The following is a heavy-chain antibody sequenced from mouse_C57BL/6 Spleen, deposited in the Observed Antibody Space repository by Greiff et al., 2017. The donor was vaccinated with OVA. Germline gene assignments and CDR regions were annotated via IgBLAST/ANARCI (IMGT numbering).Heavy chain of an antibody. Sequence: VQLQQPGAELVKPGASVKLSCKASGYTFTSYWMQWVKQRPGQGLEWIGEIEPSDSYTNYNQKFKGKATLTVETSSSKAYMQLSSLTSEDSAVYYCARPSSCGKGVDAMDYWGQGTSVTVSS. CDR3: ARPSSCGKGVDAMDY. V-gene: IGHV1-50*01. CDR1: GYTFTSYW. D-gene: IGHD1-1*02. CDR2: IEPSDSYT. J-gene: IGHJ4*01.